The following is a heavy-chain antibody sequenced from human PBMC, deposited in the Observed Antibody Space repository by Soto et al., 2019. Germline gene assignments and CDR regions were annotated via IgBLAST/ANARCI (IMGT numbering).Heavy chain of an antibody. J-gene: IGHJ5*02. CDR3: ARARWSGYFNWFDP. D-gene: IGHD3-3*01. V-gene: IGHV4-34*01. CDR2: INHSGST. CDR1: GGSFSGYD. Sequence: PSETLSLTCAVYGGSFSGYDWSWIRQPPGKGLEWIGEINHSGSTNYNPSLKSRVTISVDTSKNQFSLKLSSVTAADTAVYYCARARWSGYFNWFDPWGQGTLVTVSS.